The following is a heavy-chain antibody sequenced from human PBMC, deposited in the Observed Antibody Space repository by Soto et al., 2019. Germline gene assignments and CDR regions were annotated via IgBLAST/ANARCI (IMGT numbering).Heavy chain of an antibody. CDR1: GFTFSDYA. V-gene: IGHV3-49*04. CDR3: TRDLSPPSSCGGDCYGMDV. CDR2: IRSNAYGGTA. D-gene: IGHD2-21*01. J-gene: IGHJ6*02. Sequence: PWGSLRLSCTASGFTFSDYAMSWVRQAPGKGLEWVGFIRSNAYGGTAEYAASVKGRFAISRDDSKSIAYLQMNSLKSDDTALYYCTRDLSPPSSCGGDCYGMDVWGQGTTVTVS.